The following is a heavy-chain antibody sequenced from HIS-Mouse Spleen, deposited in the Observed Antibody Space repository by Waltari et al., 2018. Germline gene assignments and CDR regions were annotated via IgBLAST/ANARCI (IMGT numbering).Heavy chain of an antibody. Sequence: EVQLVQSGAEVKKPGESLKISCKGSGYSFTSYWIGWVRQMPGKGREWMGIIYPGDSDTRYSPSFQGQVTISADKSISTAYLQWSSLKASDTAMYYCARHVFPATTGYSSGWSTFDYWGQGTLVTVSS. D-gene: IGHD6-19*01. V-gene: IGHV5-51*01. J-gene: IGHJ4*02. CDR2: IYPGDSDT. CDR3: ARHVFPATTGYSSGWSTFDY. CDR1: GYSFTSYW.